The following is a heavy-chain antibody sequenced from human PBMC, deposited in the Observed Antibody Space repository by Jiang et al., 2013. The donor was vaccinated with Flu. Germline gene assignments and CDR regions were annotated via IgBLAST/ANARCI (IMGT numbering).Heavy chain of an antibody. J-gene: IGHJ4*02. V-gene: IGHV4-39*01. CDR3: ARILTGYYLYYFDY. Sequence: LLKPSETLSLTCTVSGGSISSSSYYWGWIRQPPGKGLEWIGSIYYSGSTYYNPSLKSRVTISVDTSKNQFSLKLSSVTAADTAVYYCARILTGYYLYYFDYWGQGTLVTVSS. CDR2: IYYSGST. D-gene: IGHD3-9*01. CDR1: GGSISSSSYY.